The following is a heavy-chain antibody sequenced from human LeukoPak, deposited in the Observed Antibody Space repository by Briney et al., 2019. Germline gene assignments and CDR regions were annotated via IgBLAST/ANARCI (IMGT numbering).Heavy chain of an antibody. J-gene: IGHJ4*02. D-gene: IGHD6-19*01. V-gene: IGHV3-23*01. CDR2: ISGSGGST. Sequence: ETLSLTCAVYGGSFSGYYWSWIRLPPGKGLEWVSAISGSGGSTYYADSVKGRFTISRDDSKNTLYLQMNSLRAEDTAVYYCAKDPGGKAGYFDYWGQGTLVTVSS. CDR1: GGSFSGYY. CDR3: AKDPGGKAGYFDY.